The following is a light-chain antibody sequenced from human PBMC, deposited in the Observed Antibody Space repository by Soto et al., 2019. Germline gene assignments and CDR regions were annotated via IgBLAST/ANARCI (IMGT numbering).Light chain of an antibody. CDR1: QSIXSY. V-gene: IGKV1-5*01. CDR3: QQYNSYSRT. J-gene: IGKJ1*01. CDR2: DAS. Sequence: DIQMTQSPSSLSASVGDRVTITCRASQSIXSYXNWYQHKPGKAPKLLIYDASSLESEVPSRFSGGRSGTEFTLTISSLQPYDFATYYCQQYNSYSRTFGQETKVDIK.